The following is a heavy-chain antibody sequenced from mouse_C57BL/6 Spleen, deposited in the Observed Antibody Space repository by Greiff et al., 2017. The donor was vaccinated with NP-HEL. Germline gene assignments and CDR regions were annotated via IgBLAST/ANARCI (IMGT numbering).Heavy chain of an antibody. J-gene: IGHJ2*01. V-gene: IGHV7-3*01. D-gene: IGHD2-1*01. CDR2: IRNKANGYTT. CDR1: GFTFTDYY. Sequence: DVHLVESGGGLVQPGGSLSLSCAASGFTFTDYYMSWVRQPPGKALEWLGFIRNKANGYTTEYSASVKGRFTISRDNSQSILYLQMNALRAEDSATYYCARGNYYFDYWGQGTTLTVSS. CDR3: ARGNYYFDY.